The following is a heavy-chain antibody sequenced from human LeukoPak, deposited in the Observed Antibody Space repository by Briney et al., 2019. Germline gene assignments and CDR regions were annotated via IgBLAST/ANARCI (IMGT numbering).Heavy chain of an antibody. D-gene: IGHD3-22*01. V-gene: IGHV3-53*01. J-gene: IGHJ4*02. CDR2: IYSGGST. CDR1: GFTVSSNY. Sequence: SGGSLRLSCAVSGFTVSSNYMSWVRQAPGKGLEWVSIIYSGGSTYYADSVKGRFTISRDNSKNTLYLQMNSLRAEDTAVYYCAKGHDSSGYYWDYFDYWGQGTLVTVSS. CDR3: AKGHDSSGYYWDYFDY.